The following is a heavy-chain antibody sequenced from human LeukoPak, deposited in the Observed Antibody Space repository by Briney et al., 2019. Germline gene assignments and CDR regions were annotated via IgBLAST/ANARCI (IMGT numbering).Heavy chain of an antibody. V-gene: IGHV4-61*01. Sequence: SETLSLTCTVSGGSVSSGSYYWSWIRQPPGKGLEWIGYIYYSGSTNYNPSLKSRVTIPVDTSKNQFSLKVSSVTAADTAVYYCARGRSNYYGMDVWGQGTTVTVSS. CDR3: ARGRSNYYGMDV. CDR1: GGSVSSGSYY. J-gene: IGHJ6*02. CDR2: IYYSGST. D-gene: IGHD1-26*01.